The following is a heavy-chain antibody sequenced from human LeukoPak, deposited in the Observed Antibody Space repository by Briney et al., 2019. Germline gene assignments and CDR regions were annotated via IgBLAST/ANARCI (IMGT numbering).Heavy chain of an antibody. J-gene: IGHJ3*02. Sequence: GASVKVSCKASGYTFTSYGISWVRQAPGQGLEWMGWISAYNGNTNYAQKLQGRVTMTTDTSTSTAYMELRSLRSDDTAVYYCAIRTHDGAVAGTGGDAFDIWGQGTMVTVSS. V-gene: IGHV1-18*01. CDR1: GYTFTSYG. CDR3: AIRTHDGAVAGTGGDAFDI. D-gene: IGHD6-19*01. CDR2: ISAYNGNT.